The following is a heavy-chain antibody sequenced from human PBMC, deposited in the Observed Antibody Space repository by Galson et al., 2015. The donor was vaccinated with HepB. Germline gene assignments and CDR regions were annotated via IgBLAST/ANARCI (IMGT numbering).Heavy chain of an antibody. Sequence: SLRLSCAASGFTFSGYAMHWVRQAPGKGLEWVAVISYDGSNKYYADSVKGRFTISRDNSKNTLYLQMNSLRAEDTAVYYCAREGEQWLPTSSLDYWGQGTLVTVSS. CDR2: ISYDGSNK. CDR1: GFTFSGYA. V-gene: IGHV3-30-3*01. CDR3: AREGEQWLPTSSLDY. J-gene: IGHJ4*02. D-gene: IGHD6-19*01.